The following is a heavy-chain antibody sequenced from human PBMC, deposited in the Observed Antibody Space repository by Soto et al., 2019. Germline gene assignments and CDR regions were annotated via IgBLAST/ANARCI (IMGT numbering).Heavy chain of an antibody. J-gene: IGHJ4*02. CDR2: ISGAGYTI. D-gene: IGHD4-4*01. CDR1: GFNFSDYY. CDR3: AREGGRRSTARRFLDY. V-gene: IGHV3-11*01. Sequence: PGGSLRLSCVASGFNFSDYYMTWIRQAPGKGLEWLSYISGAGYTIYHADSVRGRFTISRDNAKNSLYLQMNNLRAEDTAVYYCAREGGRRSTARRFLDYWGQGTLITVSS.